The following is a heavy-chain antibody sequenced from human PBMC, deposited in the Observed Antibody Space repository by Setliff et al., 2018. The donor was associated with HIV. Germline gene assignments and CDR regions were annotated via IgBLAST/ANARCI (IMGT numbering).Heavy chain of an antibody. V-gene: IGHV1-18*01. Sequence: WASVKVSCKASGYIFTNYGISWVRQAPGQGLEWMGWITGYNGNTNYAEKFQGRVTMTIDTSTSTAYLELRSLRSDDTAVYYCARVGPESLPYTWDDEADTFDIWGKGTMVTVSS. CDR2: ITGYNGNT. CDR3: ARVGPESLPYTWDDEADTFDI. CDR1: GYIFTNYG. J-gene: IGHJ3*02. D-gene: IGHD1-1*01.